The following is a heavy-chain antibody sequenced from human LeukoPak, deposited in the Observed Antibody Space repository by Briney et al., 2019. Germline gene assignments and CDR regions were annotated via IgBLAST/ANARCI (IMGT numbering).Heavy chain of an antibody. Sequence: SETLSLTCVVYGGSFSAYYWSWIRQPPGKGLEWIGYVYYSGGTNYNPSLKSRVTISADTSKNQFSLRLSSVTAADTAVYYCARGLNNRKSGRRFDVFEIWGQGTMVTVSS. CDR1: GGSFSAYY. D-gene: IGHD1-14*01. CDR2: VYYSGGT. CDR3: ARGLNNRKSGRRFDVFEI. J-gene: IGHJ3*02. V-gene: IGHV4-59*01.